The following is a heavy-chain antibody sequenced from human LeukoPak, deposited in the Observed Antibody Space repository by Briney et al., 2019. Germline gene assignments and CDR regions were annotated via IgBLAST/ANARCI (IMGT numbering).Heavy chain of an antibody. J-gene: IGHJ4*02. Sequence: GGSLRLSCAASGFTFSYYGMHWVRQAPGKGLEWVAVISYDGSNKYYADSVKGRFTISRDNSKNTLYLQMNSLRVEDMAVYYCVKRWTGTTIGQQDYWGQGTLVTVSS. CDR2: ISYDGSNK. CDR3: VKRWTGTTIGQQDY. CDR1: GFTFSYYG. V-gene: IGHV3-30*18. D-gene: IGHD1-1*01.